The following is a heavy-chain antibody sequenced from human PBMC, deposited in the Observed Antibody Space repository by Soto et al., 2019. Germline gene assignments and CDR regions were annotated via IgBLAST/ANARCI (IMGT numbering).Heavy chain of an antibody. V-gene: IGHV4-31*03. Sequence: SETLSLTCTVSGSSINSSGYYWSWILQHPGKGLEWIGYIYYSGSTYYNPSLKSRVTISVDTSKNQFSLKLSSVTAADTAVYYCAGTSRGYSYGTIYWGQGTLVTVSS. D-gene: IGHD5-18*01. CDR2: IYYSGST. CDR1: GSSINSSGYY. CDR3: AGTSRGYSYGTIY. J-gene: IGHJ4*02.